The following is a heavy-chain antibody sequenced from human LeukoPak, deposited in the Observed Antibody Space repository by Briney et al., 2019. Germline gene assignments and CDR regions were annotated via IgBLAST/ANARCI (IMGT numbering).Heavy chain of an antibody. J-gene: IGHJ5*02. CDR2: IHPISGDT. CDR3: ATYGPGYNWLYA. D-gene: IGHD3-10*01. V-gene: IGHV1-2*02. CDR1: EYSFIYY. Sequence: ASVKISCKASEYSFIYYIQWVRQAPGQGLVWMGWIHPISGDTTYAQRFQGRITVTRDASISTAYLDLRSLRSDDTAIYYCATYGPGYNWLYAWGQGTLVTVSS.